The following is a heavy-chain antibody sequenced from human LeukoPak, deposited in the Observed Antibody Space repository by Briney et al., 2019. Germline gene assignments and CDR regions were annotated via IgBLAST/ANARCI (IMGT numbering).Heavy chain of an antibody. V-gene: IGHV4-59*12. J-gene: IGHJ4*02. CDR1: GGSISSYY. D-gene: IGHD3-3*01. CDR2: IFYSGST. CDR3: ARGMRRITIFGVVKGPFDY. Sequence: PSETLSLTCTVSGGSISSYYWSWIRQPPGKGLEWIGYIFYSGSTNYNPSLKSRVTISVDTSKNQFSLKLSSVTAADTAVYYCARGMRRITIFGVVKGPFDYWGQGTLVTVSS.